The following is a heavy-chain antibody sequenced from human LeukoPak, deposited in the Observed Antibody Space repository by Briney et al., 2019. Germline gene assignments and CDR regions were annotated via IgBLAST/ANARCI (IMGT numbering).Heavy chain of an antibody. CDR3: TRDHYYYDSSGRDYY. CDR1: GFTFGDYA. Sequence: GGSLRLSCTASGFTFGDYAMSWVRQAPGKGLEWVGFIRSKAYGGTTEYAASVKGRFTISRDDSKSIAYLQMNSLKTEDTAVYYCTRDHYYYDSSGRDYYWGQGTLVTVSS. J-gene: IGHJ4*02. D-gene: IGHD3-22*01. CDR2: IRSKAYGGTT. V-gene: IGHV3-49*04.